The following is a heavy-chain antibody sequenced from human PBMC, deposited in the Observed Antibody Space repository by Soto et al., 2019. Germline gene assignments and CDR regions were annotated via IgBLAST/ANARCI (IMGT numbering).Heavy chain of an antibody. D-gene: IGHD2-2*01. Sequence: SSETLSLTCTVSGGSISSYYWSWIRQPPGKGLEWIGYIYYSGSTNYNPSLKSRVTISVDTSKNQFSLKLSSVTAADTAVYYCARPRDCSSTSCYGALDPWGQGTRVTVS. V-gene: IGHV4-59*08. J-gene: IGHJ5*02. CDR3: ARPRDCSSTSCYGALDP. CDR2: IYYSGST. CDR1: GGSISSYY.